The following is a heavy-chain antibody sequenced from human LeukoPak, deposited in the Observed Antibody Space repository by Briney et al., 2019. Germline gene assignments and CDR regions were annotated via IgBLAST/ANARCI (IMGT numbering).Heavy chain of an antibody. Sequence: ASVKVSCKASGYTFTGYYMHWVRQAPGQGLEWMGWINPNSDGTNYAQKFQGRVTMTRDTSISTAYMELSRLRSDDTAVYYCARESRDGYFDYWGQGTLVTVSS. CDR1: GYTFTGYY. V-gene: IGHV1-2*02. CDR3: ARESRDGYFDY. J-gene: IGHJ4*02. CDR2: INPNSDGT. D-gene: IGHD5-24*01.